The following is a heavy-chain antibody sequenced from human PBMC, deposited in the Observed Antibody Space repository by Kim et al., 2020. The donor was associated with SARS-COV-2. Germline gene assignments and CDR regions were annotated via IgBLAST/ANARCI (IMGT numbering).Heavy chain of an antibody. J-gene: IGHJ6*01. D-gene: IGHD2-2*01. CDR2: ISSNGGST. V-gene: IGHV3-64*01. CDR1: GFTFSSYA. CDR3: ARDPCSSTSCYDGGMDV. Sequence: GGSLRLSCAASGFTFSSYAMHWVRQAPGKGLEYVSAISSNGGSTYYANSVKGRFTISRDNSKNTLYLQMGSLRAEDMAVYYCARDPCSSTSCYDGGMDV.